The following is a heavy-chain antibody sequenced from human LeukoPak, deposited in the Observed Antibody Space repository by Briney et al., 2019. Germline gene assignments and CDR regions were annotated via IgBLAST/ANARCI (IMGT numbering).Heavy chain of an antibody. D-gene: IGHD1-26*01. CDR2: IYYSGSS. V-gene: IGHV4-39*01. J-gene: IGHJ4*02. CDR3: ARQGAVGATGFDF. Sequence: SETLSLTCSVSGDSISGISYYWGWIRQPPGKGLEWIGKIYYSGSSYNNPSLESRVVISLDTSRNQFSLKLTSVTATGTAVYYCARQGAVGATGFDFWGQGILVTVSS. CDR1: GDSISGISYY.